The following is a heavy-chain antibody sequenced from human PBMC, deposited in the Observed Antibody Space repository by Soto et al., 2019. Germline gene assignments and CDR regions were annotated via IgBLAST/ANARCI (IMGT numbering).Heavy chain of an antibody. CDR3: AKGGPSPSWYSGFAP. CDR1: GYTFTGYY. D-gene: IGHD6-13*01. CDR2: INPNSGGT. J-gene: IGHJ5*02. Sequence: ASVKVSCKASGYTFTGYYMHWVRQAPGQGLEWMGWINPNSGGTNYTQKFQGRVTVTRDTSISTAYMELSRLRSDDTAVYYCAKGGPSPSWYSGFAPWGQGTPVTLSS. V-gene: IGHV1-2*02.